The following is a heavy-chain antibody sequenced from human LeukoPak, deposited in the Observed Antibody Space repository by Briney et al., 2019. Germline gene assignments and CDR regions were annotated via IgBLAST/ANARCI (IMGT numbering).Heavy chain of an antibody. CDR2: INHSGST. CDR1: GGSFSGYY. V-gene: IGHV4-34*01. Sequence: SETLSLTCAVYGGSFSGYYWSWIRQPPGKGLEWIGEINHSGSTNYNPSLKSRVTISVDTSKNQFSLKLSSVTAADTAVYYCARDLVGAIPYWGQGTLVTVSS. D-gene: IGHD1-26*01. CDR3: ARDLVGAIPY. J-gene: IGHJ4*02.